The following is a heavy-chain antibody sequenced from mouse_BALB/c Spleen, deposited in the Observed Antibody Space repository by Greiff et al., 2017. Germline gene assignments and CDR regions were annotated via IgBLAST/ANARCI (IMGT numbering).Heavy chain of an antibody. D-gene: IGHD3-1*01. V-gene: IGHV3-6*02. Sequence: EVQLQESGPGLVKPSQSLSLTCSVTGYSITSGYYWNWIRQFPGNKLEWMGYISYDGSNNYNPSLKNRISITRDTSKNQFFLKLNSVTTEDTATYYCARGGVGEFAYWGQGTLVTVSA. CDR3: ARGGVGEFAY. CDR2: ISYDGSN. J-gene: IGHJ3*01. CDR1: GYSITSGYY.